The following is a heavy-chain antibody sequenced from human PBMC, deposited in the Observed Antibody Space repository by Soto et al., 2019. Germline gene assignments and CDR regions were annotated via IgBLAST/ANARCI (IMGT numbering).Heavy chain of an antibody. J-gene: IGHJ4*02. V-gene: IGHV3-23*01. CDR1: GFPFSSYA. D-gene: IGHD2-2*02. Sequence: EVQLLESGGGLVQPGGSLRLSCAASGFPFSSYAMNWVCQAPGKGLEWVSSLSGSGGSTYYADSVKGRFTISRDSSKNTLYLQMNSLRAEDTAVYYCAKERYCSSTSCYMGFDYWGQGTLVTVSS. CDR2: LSGSGGST. CDR3: AKERYCSSTSCYMGFDY.